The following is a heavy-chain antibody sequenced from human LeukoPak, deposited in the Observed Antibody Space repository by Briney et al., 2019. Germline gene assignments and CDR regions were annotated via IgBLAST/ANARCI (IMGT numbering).Heavy chain of an antibody. J-gene: IGHJ4*02. D-gene: IGHD3-16*02. V-gene: IGHV3-23*01. CDR1: GFTFSSYA. Sequence: GGSLRLSCAASGFTFSSYAMSWVRQAPGKGLEWVSAISGSGGSTYYADSVKGRFTISRDNSKNTLYLQMNSLRAEDTAVYYCAKVTFGGVIGDHFDSWGQGTLVTVSS. CDR2: ISGSGGST. CDR3: AKVTFGGVIGDHFDS.